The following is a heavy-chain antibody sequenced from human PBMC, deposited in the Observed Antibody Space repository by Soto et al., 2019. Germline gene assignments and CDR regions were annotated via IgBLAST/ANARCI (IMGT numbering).Heavy chain of an antibody. CDR3: AISQDRGGRTTFIY. D-gene: IGHD3-16*01. J-gene: IGHJ4*02. V-gene: IGHV3-9*01. CDR2: INWKSDI. CDR1: GFTFDDNA. Sequence: GGSLRLSCAVSGFTFDDNAMHWVRQAPEKGLEWVSGINWKSDIGYADSVKGRFTISRDNAENSLYLQMNSLGAEDTALYYCAISQDRGGRTTFIYWGQGTQVTVSS.